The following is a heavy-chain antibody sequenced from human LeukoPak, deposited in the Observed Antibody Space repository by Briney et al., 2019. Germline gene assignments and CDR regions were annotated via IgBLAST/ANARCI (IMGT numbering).Heavy chain of an antibody. CDR2: IYYSGST. Sequence: PGGSLRLSCAASGFTFSSYSMNWVRQAPGKGLEWIGSIYYSGSTYYNPSLKSRVTISVDTSKNQFSLKLSSVTAADTAVYYCARHGHCSSTSCSSYYDFWSGYRFNWFDPWGQGTLVTVSS. V-gene: IGHV4-39*01. D-gene: IGHD3-3*01. CDR3: ARHGHCSSTSCSSYYDFWSGYRFNWFDP. J-gene: IGHJ5*02. CDR1: GFTFSSYSMN.